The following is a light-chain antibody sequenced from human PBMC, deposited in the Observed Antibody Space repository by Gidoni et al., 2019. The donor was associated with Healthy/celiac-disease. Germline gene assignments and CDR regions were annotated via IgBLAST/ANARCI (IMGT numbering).Light chain of an antibody. CDR1: SSDVGGYNY. V-gene: IGLV2-14*03. Sequence: QSALTHPASVSGSPGPSITNPCTGTSSDVGGYNYVSWYQQHPGKAPKLMIYDVSNRPSGVSNRFSGSKSGNTASLTISGLQAEDEADYYCSSYTSSSTRVVFGGGTKLTVL. J-gene: IGLJ2*01. CDR2: DVS. CDR3: SSYTSSSTRVV.